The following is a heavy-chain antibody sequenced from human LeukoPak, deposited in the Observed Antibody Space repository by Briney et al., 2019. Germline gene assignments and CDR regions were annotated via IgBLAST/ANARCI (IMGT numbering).Heavy chain of an antibody. V-gene: IGHV3-23*01. J-gene: IGHJ4*02. D-gene: IGHD3-10*01. CDR2: ISTNGAGT. Sequence: GGSMRLSCTASKFTFSMYWMGWVRQAPGKGLEWVSTISTNGAGTYYADSVKGRFTISRDNSNNTLYLHLHSLRAEDTAIYYCAKDGLWFGESQYYFDSWGQGTLVTVSS. CDR3: AKDGLWFGESQYYFDS. CDR1: KFTFSMYW.